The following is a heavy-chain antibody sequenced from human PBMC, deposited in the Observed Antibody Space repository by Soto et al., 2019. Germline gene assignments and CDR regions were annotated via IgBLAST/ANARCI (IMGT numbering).Heavy chain of an antibody. V-gene: IGHV3-53*01. D-gene: IGHD3-3*01. CDR1: VFTVSSNY. CDR2: IYSGGST. J-gene: IGHJ6*02. Sequence: WWSLRLSCSASVFTVSSNYMSWFRQAPGKGLEWVSVIYSGGSTYYADSVKGRFTISRDNSKNTLYLQMNSLRAEDTAVYYCAREGRGVIKGYYYGMDVWGQGTTVTVSS. CDR3: AREGRGVIKGYYYGMDV.